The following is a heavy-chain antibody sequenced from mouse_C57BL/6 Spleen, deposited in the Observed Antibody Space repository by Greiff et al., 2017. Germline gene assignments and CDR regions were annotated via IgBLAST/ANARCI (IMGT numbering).Heavy chain of an antibody. V-gene: IGHV1-84*01. J-gene: IGHJ1*03. CDR2: LYPGSGNT. D-gene: IGHD1-1*01. CDR1: GYTFPDYY. CDR3: AANYYGSSYVGWYFDV. Sequence: QVQLQQSGPELVTPGASVKISCQASGYTFPDYYINWVKQRPGQGLEWIGWLYPGSGNTKYNEKFKGKATLTVDTSSSTAYMPLSSLTSEDSAVYFCAANYYGSSYVGWYFDVWGTGTTVTVSS.